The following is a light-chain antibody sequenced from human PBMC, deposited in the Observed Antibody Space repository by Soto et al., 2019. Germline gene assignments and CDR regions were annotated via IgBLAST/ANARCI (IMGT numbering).Light chain of an antibody. CDR1: HSVRSER. V-gene: IGKV3D-20*02. CDR3: LQSYSTPLS. Sequence: EIVLTQSPDTLSLSPGERATLSCSASHSVRSERLAWYQQKRGQAPTLLIFDASSRASGTPERFSGSGSGTDFTLTISSLQPEDFATYYCLQSYSTPLSFGGGTKVDI. J-gene: IGKJ4*01. CDR2: DAS.